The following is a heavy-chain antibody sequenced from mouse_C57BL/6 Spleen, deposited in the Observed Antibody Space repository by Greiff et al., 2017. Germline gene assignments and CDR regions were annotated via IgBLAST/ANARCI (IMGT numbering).Heavy chain of an antibody. D-gene: IGHD2-3*01. CDR2: IYPASGDT. CDR1: GYTFTDYY. J-gene: IGHJ3*01. Sequence: QVQLKQPGAELVRPGASVKLSCKASGYTFTDYYINWVKQRPGQGLEWIARIYPASGDTNYNEKFKGKATLTADKSSSTAYMQLSSLTSEDSAVYFCLDGKAYWGQGTLVTVSA. V-gene: IGHV1-76*01. CDR3: LDGKAY.